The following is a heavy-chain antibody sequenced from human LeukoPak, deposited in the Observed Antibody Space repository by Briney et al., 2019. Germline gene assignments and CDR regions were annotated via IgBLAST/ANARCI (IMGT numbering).Heavy chain of an antibody. CDR1: GFTFPSYW. Sequence: GGSLRLSCAASGFTFPSYWMSWVRQAPGKGLEWVANIKPDGSEKYCVDSVKGRFTISRDNAKNSLYLQINSLRAEDTAIYYCARGDFNDFGDYVDAFEIWGQGTMVTVSA. CDR2: IKPDGSEK. CDR3: ARGDFNDFGDYVDAFEI. J-gene: IGHJ3*02. V-gene: IGHV3-7*01. D-gene: IGHD4-17*01.